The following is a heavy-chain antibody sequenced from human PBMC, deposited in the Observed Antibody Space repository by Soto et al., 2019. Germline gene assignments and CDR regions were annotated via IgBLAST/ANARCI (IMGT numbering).Heavy chain of an antibody. Sequence: QVHLVQSGAEVKKPGASVKVSCQGSGYAFTTYGITWVRQAPGQGLEWMGWISAHNGNTNYAKKLQGRVTVTRDTSTSTAYMELRSRRYDDTAVYYCARGRYGDYWGQGALVTVSS. D-gene: IGHD1-1*01. J-gene: IGHJ4*02. CDR2: ISAHNGNT. CDR3: ARGRYGDY. CDR1: GYAFTTYG. V-gene: IGHV1-18*01.